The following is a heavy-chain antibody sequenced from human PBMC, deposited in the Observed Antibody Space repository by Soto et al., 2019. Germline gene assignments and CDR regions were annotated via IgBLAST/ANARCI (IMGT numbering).Heavy chain of an antibody. Sequence: EVQLLESGGGLVQPGGSLRLSCAASGFTFSSYAMSWVRQAPGKGLEWVSAISGSGGSTYYADSVKGRFTISRDNSKNTLYLQMNSLRAEDTAVYYCAKVPAGLSPSSGWHDAFDIWVQGTMVTVSS. V-gene: IGHV3-23*01. CDR2: ISGSGGST. CDR3: AKVPAGLSPSSGWHDAFDI. CDR1: GFTFSSYA. D-gene: IGHD6-19*01. J-gene: IGHJ3*02.